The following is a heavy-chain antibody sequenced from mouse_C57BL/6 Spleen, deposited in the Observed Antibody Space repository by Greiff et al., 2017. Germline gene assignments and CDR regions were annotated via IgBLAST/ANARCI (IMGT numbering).Heavy chain of an antibody. CDR3: AREGGTEFAY. CDR2: INPGSGGT. J-gene: IGHJ3*01. CDR1: GYAFTNYL. D-gene: IGHD4-1*01. Sequence: VHLVESGAELVRPGTSVKVSCKASGYAFTNYLIEWVKQRPGQGLEWIGVINPGSGGTNYNEKFKGKATLTAEKSSSTAYMQLSSLTSEDSAVYFCAREGGTEFAYWGQGTLVTVSA. V-gene: IGHV1-54*01.